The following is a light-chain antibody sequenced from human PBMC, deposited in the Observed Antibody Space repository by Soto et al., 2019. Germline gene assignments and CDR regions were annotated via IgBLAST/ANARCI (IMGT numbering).Light chain of an antibody. Sequence: VLTQSPGTLSLSPGERATLSCRASQSVSSSYLAWYQQKPGQAPRLLIYGASVRATGIPARFTGSGSGTEFTLTIRSLQSEDFAVYYCQQYNNWPLTFGGGTKVDIK. V-gene: IGKV3-15*01. CDR2: GAS. CDR3: QQYNNWPLT. J-gene: IGKJ4*01. CDR1: QSVSSSY.